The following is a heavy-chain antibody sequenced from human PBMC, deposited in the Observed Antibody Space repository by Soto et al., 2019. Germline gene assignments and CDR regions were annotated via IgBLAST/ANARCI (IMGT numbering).Heavy chain of an antibody. CDR3: AKDIAAANLIDY. CDR2: ISYDGSNK. CDR1: GFTFSSYG. J-gene: IGHJ4*02. D-gene: IGHD6-13*01. V-gene: IGHV3-30*18. Sequence: HPGGSLRLSCAASGFTFSSYGMHWVRQAPGKGLEWVAVISYDGSNKYYADSVKGRFTISRDNSKNTLYLQMNSLRAEDTAVYYCAKDIAAANLIDYWGQGTLVTVSS.